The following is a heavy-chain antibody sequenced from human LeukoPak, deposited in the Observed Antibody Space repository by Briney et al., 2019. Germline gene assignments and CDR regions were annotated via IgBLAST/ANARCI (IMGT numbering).Heavy chain of an antibody. CDR3: ARAGGRSIRYCSGGSCYASAWFDP. CDR2: INHSGST. Sequence: SETLSLTCAVYRGSFSGYYWSWIRPPPGKGLEWIGEINHSGSTNYNPSLKSRVTISVDTSKNQFSLKLSSVTAADTAVYYCARAGGRSIRYCSGGSCYASAWFDPWGQGTLVTVSS. V-gene: IGHV4-34*01. D-gene: IGHD2-15*01. J-gene: IGHJ5*02. CDR1: RGSFSGYY.